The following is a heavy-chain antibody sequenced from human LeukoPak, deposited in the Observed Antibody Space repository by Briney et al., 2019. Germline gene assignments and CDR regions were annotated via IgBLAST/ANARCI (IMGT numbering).Heavy chain of an antibody. CDR1: GFTFSSYA. D-gene: IGHD3-10*02. Sequence: GGSLRLSCAASGFTFSSYAMHWVRQAPGKGLEWVTIISYDGSNKYYADSVKGRFTISRDNSKNTLYLQMNSLRAEDTAVYYCAELGITMIGGVWGKGTTVTISS. V-gene: IGHV3-30*04. CDR2: ISYDGSNK. CDR3: AELGITMIGGV. J-gene: IGHJ6*04.